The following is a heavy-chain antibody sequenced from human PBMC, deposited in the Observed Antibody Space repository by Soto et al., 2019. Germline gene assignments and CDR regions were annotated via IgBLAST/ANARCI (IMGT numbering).Heavy chain of an antibody. J-gene: IGHJ6*02. D-gene: IGHD3-16*01. CDR3: ARHNGPLYVGYYYDMDV. V-gene: IGHV4-39*01. CDR1: GGSISISSYY. Sequence: SETLSLTCTVSGGSISISSYYWGWIRHPPGKGLEWIGSIYYSGYTYYNPSLKSRVTISVDTSKNQFSLKLSSVTAADTAVYYCARHNGPLYVGYYYDMDVWGQGTTVT. CDR2: IYYSGYT.